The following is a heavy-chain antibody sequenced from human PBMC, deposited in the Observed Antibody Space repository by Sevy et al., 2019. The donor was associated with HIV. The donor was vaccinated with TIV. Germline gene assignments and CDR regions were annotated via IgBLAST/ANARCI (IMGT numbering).Heavy chain of an antibody. CDR3: ARLYSSSWNLRRDDAFDI. Sequence: SETLSLTCTVSGGSISSSSYYWGWIRQPPGKGLEWIGSIYYSGSTYYNPSLKSRVTISVDTSKNQFSLKLSSVTAADTAVYYCARLYSSSWNLRRDDAFDIWGQRTMVTVSS. J-gene: IGHJ3*02. CDR1: GGSISSSSYY. D-gene: IGHD6-13*01. V-gene: IGHV4-39*01. CDR2: IYYSGST.